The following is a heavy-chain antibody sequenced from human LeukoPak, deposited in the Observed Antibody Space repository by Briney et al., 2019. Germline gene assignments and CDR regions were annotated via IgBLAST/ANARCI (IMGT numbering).Heavy chain of an antibody. V-gene: IGHV4-59*01. CDR3: ARDGGYLGAPFDI. D-gene: IGHD3-16*01. CDR1: GGSISSYY. J-gene: IGHJ3*02. Sequence: SETLSLTCTVSGGSISSYYWSWIRQPPEKGLEWIGYIYYSGSTNYNPSLKSRVTISVDTSKNQFSLKLSSVTAADTAVYYCARDGGYLGAPFDIWGQGTMVTVSS. CDR2: IYYSGST.